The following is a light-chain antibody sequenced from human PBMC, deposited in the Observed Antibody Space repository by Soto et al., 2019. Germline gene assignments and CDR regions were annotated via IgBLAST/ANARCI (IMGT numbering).Light chain of an antibody. CDR1: QSVSSN. CDR2: GAS. Sequence: ELVMTQSPATLSVSPGERATLSCRASQSVSSNLAWYQQKPGQDPRLLIYGASTRATGLPARFRGSGSGTEFTLTISTLQSEDFAVYYCQQYNKWPPYTFGQGTKLEIK. J-gene: IGKJ2*01. V-gene: IGKV3-15*01. CDR3: QQYNKWPPYT.